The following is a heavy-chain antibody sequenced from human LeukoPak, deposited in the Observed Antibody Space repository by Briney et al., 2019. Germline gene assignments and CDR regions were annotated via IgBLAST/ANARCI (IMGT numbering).Heavy chain of an antibody. V-gene: IGHV4-31*03. CDR3: ARVSGYRTPTVDY. CDR2: IYYSGST. J-gene: IGHJ4*02. Sequence: SQTLSLTCTVSGGSISSGGYYWSWIRQHPGKGLEWIGYIYYSGSTYYNPSLKSRVTISVDTSKNQFSLKLSSVTAADTAVYYCARVSGYRTPTVDYWGQGTLVTVSS. D-gene: IGHD3-22*01. CDR1: GGSISSGGYY.